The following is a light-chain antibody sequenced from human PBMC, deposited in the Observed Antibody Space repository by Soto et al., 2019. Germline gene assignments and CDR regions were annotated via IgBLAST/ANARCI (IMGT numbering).Light chain of an antibody. CDR1: QSVGSNH. Sequence: EIVLTQSPATLSLSPGERATLSCGASQSVGSNHVAWFQQKPGLAPRLLIYDASSRATGIPDRFRGSGSGTDFTLTISRLEPEDFAVYYCQQYGTSPFTFGPGTKVDIK. J-gene: IGKJ3*01. V-gene: IGKV3D-20*01. CDR3: QQYGTSPFT. CDR2: DAS.